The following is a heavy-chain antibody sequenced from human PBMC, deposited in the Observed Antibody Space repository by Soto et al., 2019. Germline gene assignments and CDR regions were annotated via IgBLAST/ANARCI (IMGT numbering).Heavy chain of an antibody. CDR1: GYTFTGYY. D-gene: IGHD3-10*01. V-gene: IGHV1-2*04. J-gene: IGHJ4*02. CDR3: ARGQEEFGESFDY. Sequence: ASVKVSCKASGYTFTGYYMHWVRQAPGQGLEWMGWINPNSGGTNYAQKFQGWVTMTRDTSISTAYMELSRLRSDDTAVYYCARGQEEFGESFDYWGQGTLVTVSS. CDR2: INPNSGGT.